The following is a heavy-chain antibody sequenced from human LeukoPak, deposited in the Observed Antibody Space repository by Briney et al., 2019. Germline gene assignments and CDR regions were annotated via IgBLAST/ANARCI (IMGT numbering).Heavy chain of an antibody. D-gene: IGHD2-2*01. CDR1: GFTFSDYY. Sequence: GGSLRLSRAASGFTFSDYYMNWIRQAPGKGLEWVSYISSTSSYTNYADSVKGRFTISRDNAKNSLYLQLNSLRAEDTAVYYCARENGTSTTFHYWGQGTLVTVFS. V-gene: IGHV3-11*05. CDR3: ARENGTSTTFHY. CDR2: ISSTSSYT. J-gene: IGHJ4*02.